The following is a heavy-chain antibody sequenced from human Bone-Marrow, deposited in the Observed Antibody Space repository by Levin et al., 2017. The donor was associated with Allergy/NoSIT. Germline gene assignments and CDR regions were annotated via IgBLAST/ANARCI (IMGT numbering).Heavy chain of an antibody. V-gene: IGHV3-7*01. J-gene: IGHJ6*02. CDR2: IKQDGSET. Sequence: GESLKISCTASGFTFSDYWMSWVRQAPGKGLEWLANIKQDGSETYYVDSVKGRFTISRDNAKNSLYLQMNSLRVEDTAIYYCARDRARRPVAVYGVDVWGQGTTVTVSS. D-gene: IGHD2-2*01. CDR1: GFTFSDYW. CDR3: ARDRARRPVAVYGVDV.